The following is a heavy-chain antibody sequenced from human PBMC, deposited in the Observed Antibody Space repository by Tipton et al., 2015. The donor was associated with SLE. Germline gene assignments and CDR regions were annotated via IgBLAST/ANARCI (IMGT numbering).Heavy chain of an antibody. D-gene: IGHD3-16*01. J-gene: IGHJ6*02. CDR3: ARAPEGDLLGGMDV. V-gene: IGHV4-59*11. CDR1: GGSISSHY. CDR2: VYHSGKT. Sequence: GLVKPSETLSLICAVSGGSISSHYWTWIRQTPGKGLEWIGFVYHSGKTEYNPSLKSRVSISVDTSKNQFSLKVRSLTAADTAVYYCARAPEGDLLGGMDVWGQGTPVTVSS.